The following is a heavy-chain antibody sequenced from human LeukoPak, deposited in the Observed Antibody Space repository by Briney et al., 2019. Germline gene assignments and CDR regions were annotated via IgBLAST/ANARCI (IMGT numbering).Heavy chain of an antibody. CDR1: GFTFSSYG. Sequence: GGSLRLACAASGFTFSSYGMHWVRQAPGKGLEWVADIWYDGSHKYYADSVKGRFTISRDNSKNTLHLQMNSLRAEDTAVYYCARDLLLWFGELSGDSDYWGQGTLVTVSS. V-gene: IGHV3-33*01. CDR2: IWYDGSHK. D-gene: IGHD3-10*01. CDR3: ARDLLLWFGELSGDSDY. J-gene: IGHJ4*02.